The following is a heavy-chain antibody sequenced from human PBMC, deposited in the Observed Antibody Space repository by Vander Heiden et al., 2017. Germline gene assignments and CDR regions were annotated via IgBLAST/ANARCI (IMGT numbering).Heavy chain of an antibody. CDR3: ARDSTHDYYDSSGYPGDAFDI. V-gene: IGHV3-21*01. CDR2: ISTSSTYI. D-gene: IGHD3-22*01. J-gene: IGHJ3*02. Sequence: EVQLVESGGGLVKPGGSLRLSCAAPGFTFRSYSMNWVRQAPGKGLEWVSSISTSSTYIYYADSVRGRFAISRDNAKNSLYLQLNSLRAEDTAVYYCARDSTHDYYDSSGYPGDAFDIWGQGTMVTVSS. CDR1: GFTFRSYS.